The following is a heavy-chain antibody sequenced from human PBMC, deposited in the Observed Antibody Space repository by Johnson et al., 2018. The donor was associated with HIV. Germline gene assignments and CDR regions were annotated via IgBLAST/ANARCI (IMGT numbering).Heavy chain of an antibody. CDR2: ITYDGSNK. D-gene: IGHD6-13*01. Sequence: VQLVESGGGVVQPGRSLRLSCAASGFTFSSYGMHWVRQAPGKGLEWVAVITYDGSNKYYADSVKGRFTISRDNSKNTLYLQMNSLKTEDTAVYYCTTQQRADAFDIWGQGTMVTVSS. CDR1: GFTFSSYG. CDR3: TTQQRADAFDI. J-gene: IGHJ3*02. V-gene: IGHV3-30*03.